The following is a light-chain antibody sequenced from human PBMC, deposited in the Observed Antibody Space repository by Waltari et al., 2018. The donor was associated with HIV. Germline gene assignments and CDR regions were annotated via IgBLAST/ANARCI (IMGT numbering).Light chain of an antibody. CDR3: QSADRSGTYV. J-gene: IGLJ1*01. Sequence: SYELKQPPSVSVSPGQTATITCSGDALATQYGFWYQQKAGHAPVGIIYKDREGPSGIPGRISGSSSGTTVTLPIREVQAEDEADYYCQSADRSGTYVFGSGTKVTVL. CDR2: KDR. CDR1: ALATQY. V-gene: IGLV3-25*03.